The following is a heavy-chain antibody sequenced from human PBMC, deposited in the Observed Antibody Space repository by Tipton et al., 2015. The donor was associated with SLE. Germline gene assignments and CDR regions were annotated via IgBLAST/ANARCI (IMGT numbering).Heavy chain of an antibody. CDR3: ARDGGGMTTAYNYYMDV. V-gene: IGHV4-4*09. CDR1: GGSISGNS. D-gene: IGHD4-11*01. Sequence: TLSLTCTVSGGSISGNSWTWIRQSPGKGLEWIGHIYKSGNTDYNPSLESRLTISIDTSKNQFSLKLSAVTAADTAVYYCARDGGGMTTAYNYYMDVWGKGTTVTVSS. J-gene: IGHJ6*03. CDR2: IYKSGNT.